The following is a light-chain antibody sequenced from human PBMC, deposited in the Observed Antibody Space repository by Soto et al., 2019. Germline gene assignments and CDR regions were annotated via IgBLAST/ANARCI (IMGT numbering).Light chain of an antibody. J-gene: IGLJ2*01. CDR2: DNN. CDR1: SSNIGNNY. V-gene: IGLV1-51*01. CDR3: GTWDSSLNVV. Sequence: QSVLTQPPSVSAAPGQTVTISCSGSSSNIGNNYVSWYQQLPGTAPKLLIYDNNKRPSGIPDRFSGSKSGTSATLGITGLQTGDEADYYCGTWDSSLNVVFGGGTQLTVL.